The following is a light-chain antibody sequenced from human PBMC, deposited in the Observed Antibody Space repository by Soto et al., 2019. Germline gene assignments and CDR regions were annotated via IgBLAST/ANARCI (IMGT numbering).Light chain of an antibody. CDR3: QQYQTYST. Sequence: TQSPSTPAASVGDRVTITCRASQSIRSLLAWYQQTPGKAPKVLIYDASSLGSGVPSRFSGSGSGTEFTLTISSLTPDDFATYFCQQYQTYSTFGQGTRLEIK. CDR1: QSIRSL. CDR2: DAS. V-gene: IGKV1-5*01. J-gene: IGKJ5*01.